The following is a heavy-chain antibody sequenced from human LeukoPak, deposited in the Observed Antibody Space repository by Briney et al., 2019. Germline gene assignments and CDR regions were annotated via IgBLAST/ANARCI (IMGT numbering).Heavy chain of an antibody. D-gene: IGHD3-22*01. CDR3: ARDNYDSSTPYYFDY. J-gene: IGHJ4*02. CDR2: ISGSGVMT. V-gene: IGHV3-23*01. CDR1: GFTFSDYA. Sequence: GGSLRLSCATSGFTFSDYAMTWVRQAPGKRLEWVATISGSGVMTYYADSVKGRFTISRDNAKNSLYLQMNSLRAEDTAVYYCARDNYDSSTPYYFDYWGQGTLVTVSS.